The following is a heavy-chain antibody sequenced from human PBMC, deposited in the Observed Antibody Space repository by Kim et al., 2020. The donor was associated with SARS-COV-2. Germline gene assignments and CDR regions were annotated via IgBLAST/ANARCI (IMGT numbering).Heavy chain of an antibody. Sequence: AQKFQGRVTITADKSTSTAYMELSSLRSEDTAVYYCARDGYNSYYYGMDVWGQGTTVTVSS. CDR3: ARDGYNSYYYGMDV. V-gene: IGHV1-69*04. D-gene: IGHD5-12*01. J-gene: IGHJ6*02.